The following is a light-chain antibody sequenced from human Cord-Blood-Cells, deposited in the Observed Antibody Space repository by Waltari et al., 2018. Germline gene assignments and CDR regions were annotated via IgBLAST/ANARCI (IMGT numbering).Light chain of an antibody. J-gene: IGKJ5*01. CDR3: EHSYSTPIT. V-gene: IGKV1-39*01. Sequence: DIQMTQSPSSLSASVGDRVTITCRASQSISSYLNWYQHNPGKAPKLHIYAASSLQNGVPLRFSGLRAGTDFNLTISSLPAEEFSAYYCEHSYSTPITFDAKTRLE. CDR2: AAS. CDR1: QSISSY.